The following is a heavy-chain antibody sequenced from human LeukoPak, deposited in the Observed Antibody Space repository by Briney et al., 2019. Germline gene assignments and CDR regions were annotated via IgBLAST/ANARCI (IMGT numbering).Heavy chain of an antibody. CDR1: GGSFSGYY. CDR2: INHSGST. V-gene: IGHV4-34*01. CDR3: ARHRYYDILTGYYKASLNWFDP. Sequence: PSETLSLTCAVYGGSFSGYYWSWIRQPPGKGLEWIGEINHSGSTNYNPSLKSRVTISVDTSKNQFSLKLSSVTAADTAVYYCARHRYYDILTGYYKASLNWFDPWGQGTLVTVSS. D-gene: IGHD3-9*01. J-gene: IGHJ5*02.